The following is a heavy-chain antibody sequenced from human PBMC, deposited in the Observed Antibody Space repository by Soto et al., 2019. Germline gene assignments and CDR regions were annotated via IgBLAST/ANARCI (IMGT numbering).Heavy chain of an antibody. CDR3: ARDMTFYDSSGFYAYYFAH. CDR1: GFTFSSYE. CDR2: ISASGNTI. V-gene: IGHV3-48*03. D-gene: IGHD3-22*01. Sequence: PGGSLRLSCEASGFTFSSYEMNWVRQAPGKGLEWISYISASGNTIDYADSVRGRFTVSRDNAENSLYLQMNSMRADETAVYSCARDMTFYDSSGFYAYYFAHWGQGPPVTVSS. J-gene: IGHJ4*02.